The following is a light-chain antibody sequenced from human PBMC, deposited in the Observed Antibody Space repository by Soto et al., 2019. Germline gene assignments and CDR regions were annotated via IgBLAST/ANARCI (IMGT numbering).Light chain of an antibody. CDR1: QAIDSW. Sequence: DIQMTQSPSPVSASVGDRVTITCRASQAIDSWLAWYQQKPGEAPKLLIFTGSLLHSGVPPRFSGSGSGTDFTLTISSLQPEDFATYYCQQTLSFPPTFGQGTKV. CDR3: QQTLSFPPT. V-gene: IGKV1-12*01. J-gene: IGKJ1*01. CDR2: TGS.